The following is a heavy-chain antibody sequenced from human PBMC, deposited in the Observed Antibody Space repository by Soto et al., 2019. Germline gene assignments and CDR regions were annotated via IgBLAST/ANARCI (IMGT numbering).Heavy chain of an antibody. V-gene: IGHV3-9*01. J-gene: IGHJ4*02. Sequence: EMQLVESGGGLVQPGRSLRLSCAASGFTFDDYAMHWVRQVPGKGMEWLSGISCNSATIDYADSVKGRFTISRDNAKNSPFLQMNTLRPEDTALYDCAKDMKWGGMTTIHDFDCWGQGTLVIVSS. D-gene: IGHD4-4*01. CDR3: AKDMKWGGMTTIHDFDC. CDR1: GFTFDDYA. CDR2: ISCNSATI.